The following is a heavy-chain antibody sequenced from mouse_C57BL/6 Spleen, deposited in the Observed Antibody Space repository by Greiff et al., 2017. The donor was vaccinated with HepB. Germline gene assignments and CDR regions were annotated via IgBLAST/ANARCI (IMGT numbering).Heavy chain of an antibody. V-gene: IGHV5-4*03. CDR1: GFTFSSYA. CDR3: ARAPTYYSNFYFDY. D-gene: IGHD2-5*01. Sequence: EVKVVESGGGLVKPGGSLKLSCAASGFTFSSYAMSWVRQTPEKRLEWVATISDGGSYTYYPDNVKGRFTISRDNAKNNLYLQMSHLKSEDTAMYYCARAPTYYSNFYFDYWGQGTTLTVSS. J-gene: IGHJ2*01. CDR2: ISDGGSYT.